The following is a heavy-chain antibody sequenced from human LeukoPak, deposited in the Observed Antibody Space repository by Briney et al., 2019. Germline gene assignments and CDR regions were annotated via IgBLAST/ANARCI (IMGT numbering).Heavy chain of an antibody. D-gene: IGHD4-17*01. V-gene: IGHV1-46*01. CDR3: ARDPVTEPSRFDY. Sequence: ASVKVSCKASGYTFTSYYMHWVRQAPGQGLEWMGIINPSGGSTSSAQKCQGRFTMTRETSTSPGYMELASLRSEDTAVYSCARDPVTEPSRFDYWGQGTLVTVSS. CDR2: INPSGGST. J-gene: IGHJ4*02. CDR1: GYTFTSYY.